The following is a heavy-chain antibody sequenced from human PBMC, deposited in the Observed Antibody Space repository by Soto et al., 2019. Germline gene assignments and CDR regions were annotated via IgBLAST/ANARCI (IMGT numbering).Heavy chain of an antibody. V-gene: IGHV3-23*01. D-gene: IGHD3-22*01. J-gene: IGHJ4*02. Sequence: GGSLRLSCAASGFTFGSYAMNWGRQAPGKGLEWVSGISYGGGSTNYADSVKGRFTISRDNSKNTLYLQMNSLRGEDTAVYYCAKGESYYYDSSGYWNYWGQGT. CDR1: GFTFGSYA. CDR2: ISYGGGST. CDR3: AKGESYYYDSSGYWNY.